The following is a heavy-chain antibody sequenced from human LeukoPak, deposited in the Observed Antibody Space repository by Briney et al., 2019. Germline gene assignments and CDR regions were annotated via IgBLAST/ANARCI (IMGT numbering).Heavy chain of an antibody. D-gene: IGHD6-19*01. J-gene: IGHJ4*02. CDR3: AKVQQWLVFDY. CDR1: GFTFSSYS. CDR2: ISSSSTSI. Sequence: GGSLRLSCAAPGFTFSSYSMNWVRQAPGEGLEWVSSISSSSTSIYYADSVKGRFTISRDNAKNSLYLQMNSLRAEDTAVYYCAKVQQWLVFDYWGQGTLVTVSS. V-gene: IGHV3-21*04.